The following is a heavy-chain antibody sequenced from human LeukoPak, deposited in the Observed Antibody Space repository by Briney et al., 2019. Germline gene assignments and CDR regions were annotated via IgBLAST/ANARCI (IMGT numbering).Heavy chain of an antibody. CDR3: ARDPDYGGYGDY. Sequence: PVKVSCKASGGTFSSYAISWVRQAPGQGLEWMGRIIPILGIANYAQKFQGRVTITADKSTSTAYMELSSLRSEDTAVYYCARDPDYGGYGDYWGQGTLVTVSS. D-gene: IGHD4-17*01. J-gene: IGHJ4*02. CDR2: IIPILGIA. CDR1: GGTFSSYA. V-gene: IGHV1-69*04.